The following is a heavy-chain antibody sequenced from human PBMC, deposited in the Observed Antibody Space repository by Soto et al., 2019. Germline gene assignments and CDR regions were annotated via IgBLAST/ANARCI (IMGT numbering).Heavy chain of an antibody. V-gene: IGHV1-69*13. Sequence: ASVKVSCKASGGTFSSYAISWVRQAPGQGLEWMGGIIPIFGTANYAQKFQGRVTITADESTSTAYMELSSLRSEDTAVYYCARPRSIAAAGTPPWPFDYGGQGTLVTVSS. CDR3: ARPRSIAAAGTPPWPFDY. J-gene: IGHJ4*02. CDR1: GGTFSSYA. CDR2: IIPIFGTA. D-gene: IGHD6-13*01.